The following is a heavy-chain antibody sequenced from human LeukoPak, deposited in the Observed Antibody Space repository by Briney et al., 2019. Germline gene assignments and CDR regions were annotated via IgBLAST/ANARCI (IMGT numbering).Heavy chain of an antibody. Sequence: GGSLRLSCAASAFTFDDYGMSWVRQAPGKGLEWVSGINWNGGSTGYADSVKGRFTISRDNAKNSLYLQMNSLRAEDTALYYCATGDSSGYQLSDYWGQGTLVTVSS. CDR2: INWNGGST. D-gene: IGHD3-22*01. V-gene: IGHV3-20*04. CDR1: AFTFDDYG. CDR3: ATGDSSGYQLSDY. J-gene: IGHJ4*02.